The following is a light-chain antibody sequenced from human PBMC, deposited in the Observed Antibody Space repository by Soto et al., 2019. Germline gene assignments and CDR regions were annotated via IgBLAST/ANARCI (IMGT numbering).Light chain of an antibody. CDR1: QNIDRW. J-gene: IGKJ1*01. CDR2: DAS. Sequence: IQMTQSPSTLSAFVGDRVTITCRASQNIDRWLAWYQQKPGETSKVLVYDASSLKSGVPSRFSGSGSGTEFTLTISSLQPDDFATYYCQQYGGYWTFGQGTKVEIK. V-gene: IGKV1-5*01. CDR3: QQYGGYWT.